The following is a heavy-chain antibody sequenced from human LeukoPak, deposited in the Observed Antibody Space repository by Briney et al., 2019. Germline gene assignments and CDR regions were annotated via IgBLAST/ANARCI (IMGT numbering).Heavy chain of an antibody. J-gene: IGHJ4*02. Sequence: SETLSLTCNVSGDSISSGTHYWNWLRQPPGKGLEWIGYIYHSGSTYYNPSLKSRVTISVDRSKNQFSLKLSSVTAADTAVYYCARTYSGSYSDDYWGQGTLVTVSS. D-gene: IGHD1-26*01. CDR2: IYHSGST. CDR1: GDSISSGTHY. CDR3: ARTYSGSYSDDY. V-gene: IGHV4-30-2*01.